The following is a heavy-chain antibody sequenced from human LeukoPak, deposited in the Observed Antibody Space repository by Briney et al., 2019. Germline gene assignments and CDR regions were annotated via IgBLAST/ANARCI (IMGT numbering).Heavy chain of an antibody. CDR2: ISGSGGST. D-gene: IGHD3-9*01. J-gene: IGHJ4*02. CDR1: GFTFSSYA. Sequence: GGSLRLSCAASGFTFSSYAMSWVRQAPGKGLEWVSAISGSGGSTYYADSVKGRFTISRDNSKNTLYPQMNSLRAEDTAVYYCAKDREYYDILTGSTRLYYFDYWGQGTLVTVSS. CDR3: AKDREYYDILTGSTRLYYFDY. V-gene: IGHV3-23*01.